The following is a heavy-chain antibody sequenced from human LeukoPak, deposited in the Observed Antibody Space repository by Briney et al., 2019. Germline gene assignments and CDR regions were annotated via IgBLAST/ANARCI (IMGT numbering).Heavy chain of an antibody. CDR3: ARDRGSGWYLGVYYYYGMDV. CDR2: ISAYNGNT. J-gene: IGHJ6*02. V-gene: IGHV1-18*01. D-gene: IGHD6-19*01. Sequence: GASVKVSCKASGYTFTSYGISWVRQAPGQALEWMGWISAYNGNTNYAQKLQGRVTMTTDTSTSTAYMELRSLRSDDTAVYYCARDRGSGWYLGVYYYYGMDVWGQGTTVTVSS. CDR1: GYTFTSYG.